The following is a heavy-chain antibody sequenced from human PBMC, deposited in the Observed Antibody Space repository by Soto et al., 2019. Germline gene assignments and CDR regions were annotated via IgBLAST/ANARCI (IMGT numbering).Heavy chain of an antibody. CDR3: ARVGNYYGSGTPRPHYNYAMDA. J-gene: IGHJ6*02. D-gene: IGHD3-10*01. CDR2: ISAYNGNT. Sequence: ASVKVSCKGSGYTFTSYGISWVRQAPGQGLEWMGWISAYNGNTNYAQKFQDRVTLTRDTSTSTVYMELGSLRSDDTAVYFCARVGNYYGSGTPRPHYNYAMDAWGQGTTVTVSS. V-gene: IGHV1-18*01. CDR1: GYTFTSYG.